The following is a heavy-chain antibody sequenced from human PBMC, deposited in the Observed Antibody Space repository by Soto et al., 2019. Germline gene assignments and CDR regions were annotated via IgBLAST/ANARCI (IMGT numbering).Heavy chain of an antibody. CDR1: GFAFSAYA. Sequence: EVQLLESGGGLVQPGGSLRLSCAASGFAFSAYAMSWVRQAPGKGLEWVSVISGNGGSTYYADSVKGRFTISRDNSKNTLYVQMNSLSAEDTAVYYCAKAGASIHWGQGTLVTVSS. V-gene: IGHV3-23*01. J-gene: IGHJ4*02. CDR2: ISGNGGST. D-gene: IGHD2-2*01. CDR3: AKAGASIH.